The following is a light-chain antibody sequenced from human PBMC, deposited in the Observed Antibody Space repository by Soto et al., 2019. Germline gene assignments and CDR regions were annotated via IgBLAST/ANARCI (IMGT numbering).Light chain of an antibody. V-gene: IGKV1-9*01. CDR2: AAS. CDR1: QGISSY. CDR3: QQLNSYPRT. J-gene: IGKJ1*01. Sequence: DIQLTQSPSFLSASVGDSVTVTCRASQGISSYLAWYQQKPGKAPKLLIYAASTLQSGVPSRFSGSGSGTEFTLTISSLQPEDFATYSCQQLNSYPRTFGQGTKVEIK.